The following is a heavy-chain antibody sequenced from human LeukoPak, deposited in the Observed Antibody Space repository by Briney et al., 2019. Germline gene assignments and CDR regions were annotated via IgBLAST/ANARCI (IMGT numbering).Heavy chain of an antibody. J-gene: IGHJ4*02. D-gene: IGHD3-16*01. CDR2: FSGSGYST. CDR3: AKDEGGYFDC. V-gene: IGHV3-23*01. CDR1: GFTFNNAW. Sequence: GGSLRLSCAASGFTFNNAWMNWVRQAPGKGLEWVSGFSGSGYSTYYADSVKGRFTISRDNSKNTLYLQMNSLRAEDTAVYYCAKDEGGYFDCWGQGTLVTVSS.